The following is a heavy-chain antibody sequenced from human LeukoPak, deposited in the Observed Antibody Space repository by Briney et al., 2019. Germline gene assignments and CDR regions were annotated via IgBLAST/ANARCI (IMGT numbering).Heavy chain of an antibody. CDR3: ARRVAVNPRYYFDY. J-gene: IGHJ4*02. V-gene: IGHV4-59*01. Sequence: SETLSLTCTVSGGSISSYYWSWIRQPPGKGLEWIGYIYYSRSTNYNPSLKSRVTISVDTSKNQFSLKLSSVTAADTAVYYCARRVAVNPRYYFDYWGQGTLVTVSS. D-gene: IGHD3-22*01. CDR2: IYYSRST. CDR1: GGSISSYY.